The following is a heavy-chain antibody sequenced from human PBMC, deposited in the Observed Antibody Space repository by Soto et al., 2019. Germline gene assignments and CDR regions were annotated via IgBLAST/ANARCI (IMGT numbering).Heavy chain of an antibody. CDR1: GFTFSHYS. V-gene: IGHV3-48*02. D-gene: IGHD3-22*01. CDR3: ARESLHFYDSDGLHAG. Sequence: PGGSLRLSCAASGFTFSHYSMHWVRQAPGKGLEWISYISTSSTATYYADSVKGRFTVSRDNGNKLLFLQMNSLTEEDTAVYYCARESLHFYDSDGLHAGWGQGTLVTVSS. J-gene: IGHJ4*02. CDR2: ISTSSTAT.